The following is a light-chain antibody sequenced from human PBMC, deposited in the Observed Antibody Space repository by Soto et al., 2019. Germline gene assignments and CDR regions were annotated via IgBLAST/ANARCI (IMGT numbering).Light chain of an antibody. CDR2: GAS. J-gene: IGKJ1*01. CDR3: QQYNNWSPLS. V-gene: IGKV3-15*01. Sequence: EIVMTQSPATLSVSPGERATLSCRASQSVSSNLAWYQQKPGHAPRLLIYGASTRATGIPARFSGSGSGTEFTLTISRLQSEDFAVYYCQQYNNWSPLSFGQGTKVEIK. CDR1: QSVSSN.